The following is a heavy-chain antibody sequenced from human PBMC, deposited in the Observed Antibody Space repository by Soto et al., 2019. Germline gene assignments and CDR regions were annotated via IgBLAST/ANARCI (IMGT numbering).Heavy chain of an antibody. D-gene: IGHD3-9*01. CDR2: IYYSGST. J-gene: IGHJ4*02. Sequence: SETLSLTCTVSGGPISSYHWSWIRQPPGKGLEWIGYIYYSGSTNYNPSLKSRVTISVDTSKNQFYLKLRSVTAADTAVYYCARGMAEEQIFYYFDYWGQGALVTVSS. V-gene: IGHV4-59*01. CDR3: ARGMAEEQIFYYFDY. CDR1: GGPISSYH.